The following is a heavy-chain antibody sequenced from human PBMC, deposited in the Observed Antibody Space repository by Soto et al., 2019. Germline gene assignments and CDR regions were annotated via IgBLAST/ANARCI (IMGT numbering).Heavy chain of an antibody. CDR1: GFTFSSYG. CDR2: IWYDGSIE. Sequence: QVQLVESGGGVVQPGRSLRLSCTASGFTFSSYGMHWVRQAPGKGLEWVAVIWYDGSIEYYADYVKGRFTISRDDSKNTLYLQMSSLRADDTAVYYCARDSSVVLTLHWYFDLWGRGTLVTVSS. J-gene: IGHJ2*01. V-gene: IGHV3-33*01. CDR3: ARDSSVVLTLHWYFDL. D-gene: IGHD3-22*01.